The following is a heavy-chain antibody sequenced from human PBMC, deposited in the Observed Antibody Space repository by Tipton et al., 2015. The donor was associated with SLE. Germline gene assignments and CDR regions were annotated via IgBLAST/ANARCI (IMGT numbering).Heavy chain of an antibody. CDR3: TRGGSGYSLN. D-gene: IGHD3-22*01. CDR1: GFTFSSYA. J-gene: IGHJ4*02. CDR2: IYSGGSTT. V-gene: IGHV3-23*03. Sequence: SLRLSCAASGFTFSSYAMSWVRQAPGKGLEWLSVIYSGGSTTYYADSVKGRFTISRDDSENTLYLQMNSLRAEDTAVYYCTRGGSGYSLNWGQGTLVTVSS.